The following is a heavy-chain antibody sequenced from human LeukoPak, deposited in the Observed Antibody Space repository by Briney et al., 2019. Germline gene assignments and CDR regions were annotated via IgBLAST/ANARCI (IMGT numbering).Heavy chain of an antibody. J-gene: IGHJ4*02. Sequence: RTGGSLRLSCAASGFTFSSYGMHWVRQAPGKGLEWVSAISGSGGSTYYADSVKGRFIISRDNSKNTLYLQMNSLRAEDTAVYYCAKDLDYEVLWGQGTLVTVSS. CDR2: ISGSGGST. CDR1: GFTFSSYG. D-gene: IGHD3-22*01. CDR3: AKDLDYEVL. V-gene: IGHV3-23*01.